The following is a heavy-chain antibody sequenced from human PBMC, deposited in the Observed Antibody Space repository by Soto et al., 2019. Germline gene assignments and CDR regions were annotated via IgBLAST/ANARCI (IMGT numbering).Heavy chain of an antibody. J-gene: IGHJ5*02. CDR1: GGSISSYY. D-gene: IGHD6-6*01. CDR3: ARELNIAARPDWFDP. CDR2: VYASGST. V-gene: IGHV4-4*07. Sequence: PSESLSLTCTVCGGSISSYYCSWTRQPAGKGLEWIGRVYASGSTNYNPSLKSRVTMSVDTSKNQFSLKLSSVTAADTAFYYCARELNIAARPDWFDPWGQGTQVTVSS.